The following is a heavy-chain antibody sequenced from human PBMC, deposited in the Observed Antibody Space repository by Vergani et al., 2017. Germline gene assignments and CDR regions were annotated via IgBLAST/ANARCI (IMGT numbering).Heavy chain of an antibody. CDR3: AKGRRGYSGYQWSADYYGMDV. V-gene: IGHV3-23*01. J-gene: IGHJ6*02. Sequence: EVPLLESGGGLLQPGGSLRLSCAGSEFTFNNYAMSWVRPAPGKGLEWVSTISGGGGSTYYANSVKGRFIISRDNSKNTLYLQMNSLRAEDTAVYYCAKGRRGYSGYQWSADYYGMDVWGHGTTVTVSS. CDR1: EFTFNNYA. CDR2: ISGGGGST. D-gene: IGHD5-12*01.